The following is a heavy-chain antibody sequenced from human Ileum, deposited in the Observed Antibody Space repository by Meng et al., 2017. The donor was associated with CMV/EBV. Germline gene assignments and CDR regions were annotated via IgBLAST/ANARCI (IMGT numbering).Heavy chain of an antibody. CDR2: MYFSGIA. V-gene: IGHV4-39*07. Sequence: QLPMDVTAAGPGHPASRLTLTCPASGHTISSGSHSWAWFRQPPGKRLEWIGSMYFSGIADYNPSLKSRVTISLHATQKQFSLRLTSVTAAGSAVYFCARDLTNKWFYYWGQGTLVTVSS. D-gene: IGHD1-26*01. CDR1: GHTISSGSHS. J-gene: IGHJ4*02. CDR3: ARDLTNKWFYY.